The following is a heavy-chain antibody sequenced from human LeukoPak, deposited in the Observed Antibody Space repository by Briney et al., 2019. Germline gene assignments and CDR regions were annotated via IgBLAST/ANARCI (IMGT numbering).Heavy chain of an antibody. J-gene: IGHJ5*02. V-gene: IGHV4-59*01. D-gene: IGHD3-22*01. CDR2: IYYSGST. CDR3: ARSYDSSGYYYGPNWFDP. CDR1: GGSISSYY. Sequence: KPSETLSLTCTVSGGSISSYYWSWIRQPPGKGLEWIGYIYYSGSTNYNPSLKSRVTISVDTSKNQFSLKLSSVTAADTAVYYCARSYDSSGYYYGPNWFDPWGQGTLVTVSS.